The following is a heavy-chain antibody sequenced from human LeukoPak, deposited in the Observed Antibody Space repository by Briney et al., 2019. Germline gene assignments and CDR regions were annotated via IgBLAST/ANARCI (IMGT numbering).Heavy chain of an antibody. CDR3: ARGSSWNEDFDY. V-gene: IGHV1-3*01. CDR1: GYTFTSYA. D-gene: IGHD6-13*01. J-gene: IGHJ4*02. CDR2: INAGNGNT. Sequence: ASVKVSCKASGYTFTSYAMHWVRQAPGQRLEWMGWINAGNGNTKYSQKFQGRVTITRDTSASTAYMELSSLRSEDTAVYYCARGSSWNEDFDYWGQGTLVTVSS.